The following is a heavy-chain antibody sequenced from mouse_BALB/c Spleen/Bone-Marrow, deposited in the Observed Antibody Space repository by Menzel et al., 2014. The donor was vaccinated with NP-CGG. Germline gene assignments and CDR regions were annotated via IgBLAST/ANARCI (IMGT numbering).Heavy chain of an antibody. CDR3: AREGGGYAGVDY. CDR2: ISSDSSTF. J-gene: IGHJ2*01. V-gene: IGHV5-17*02. CDR1: GFTFSGFG. D-gene: IGHD1-1*02. Sequence: EVKLEESGGGLVQPGGSRKLSCAASGFTFSGFGMHWIRQAPEKGLEWVAYISSDSSTFYYADTVKGRFTVSRDNPKNTLFLQMAGLRSEDTAMYYCAREGGGYAGVDYWGQGTTLRVSS.